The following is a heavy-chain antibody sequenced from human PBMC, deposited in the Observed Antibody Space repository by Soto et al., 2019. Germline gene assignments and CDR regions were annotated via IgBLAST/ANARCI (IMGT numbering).Heavy chain of an antibody. CDR3: AGGGRGVRGVSRRRFDL. D-gene: IGHD3-10*01. CDR1: GGSFSGYY. CDR2: IIHSGST. Sequence: QVQLQQWGAGLLKPSETLSLTCTVYGGSFSGYYWSWIRQPPGKGLEWIGEIIHSGSTNYNPSLKGRVTRSEDTSKNQFSLRLSSVDGADTAVYYCAGGGRGVRGVSRRRFDLWGRGTLVTVSS. V-gene: IGHV4-34*01. J-gene: IGHJ2*01.